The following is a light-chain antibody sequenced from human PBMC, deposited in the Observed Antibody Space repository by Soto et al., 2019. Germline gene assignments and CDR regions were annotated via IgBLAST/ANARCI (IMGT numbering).Light chain of an antibody. CDR3: QRYNDLYT. CDR2: KAS. V-gene: IGKV1-5*03. Sequence: DIQMTQSPSTLSASVGDRVTITCRASQSISNWLAWYQQKPGQAPKLLIYKASSLQSGVPSRFSGSGSVTEFTLTISSLQPDDFATYYCQRYNDLYTFGQGTKLEI. CDR1: QSISNW. J-gene: IGKJ2*01.